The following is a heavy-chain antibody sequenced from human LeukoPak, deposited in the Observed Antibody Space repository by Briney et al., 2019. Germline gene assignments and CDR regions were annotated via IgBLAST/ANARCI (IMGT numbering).Heavy chain of an antibody. CDR3: ARDPYDILTGPYFDY. CDR1: GFTFSSYW. Sequence: GGSLRLSCAASGFTFSSYWMHWVRQAPGKGLVWVSRINSDGSTTSYADSVKGPFTISRDNAKNTLYLQMNSLRAEDTAVYYCARDPYDILTGPYFDYWGQGTLVTVSS. V-gene: IGHV3-74*01. J-gene: IGHJ4*02. D-gene: IGHD3-9*01. CDR2: INSDGSTT.